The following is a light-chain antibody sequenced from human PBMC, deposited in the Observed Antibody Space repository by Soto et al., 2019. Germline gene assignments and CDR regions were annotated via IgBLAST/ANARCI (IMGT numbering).Light chain of an antibody. CDR2: HVS. Sequence: QSARTHPASVSWSPGHLITISCTGTNGDVGNYNYVSWYQHHPGKAPKLMIYHVSYRPSGVSNRFSASKSGNTASLTISGLQAEEEADYYCCSYTTSTTYVFGTGTKVTAL. CDR1: NGDVGNYNY. CDR3: CSYTTSTTYV. V-gene: IGLV2-14*03. J-gene: IGLJ1*01.